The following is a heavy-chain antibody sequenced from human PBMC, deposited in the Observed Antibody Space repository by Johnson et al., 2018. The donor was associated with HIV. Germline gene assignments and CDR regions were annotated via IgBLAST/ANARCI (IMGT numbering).Heavy chain of an antibody. CDR3: ARGAGYFYWLSAEEGFAFDI. V-gene: IGHV3-11*04. CDR2: ISSSGTTL. CDR1: GFTFSDYY. J-gene: IGHJ3*02. D-gene: IGHD3-9*01. Sequence: QVQLVESGGGLVKPGGSLRLSCPASGFTFSDYYMSWIRQAPGKGLEWVSYISSSGTTLYYADSVKGIFTISRDNSKNTLYLQMGSLRTEDMAVYYCARGAGYFYWLSAEEGFAFDIWGQGTMVTVSS.